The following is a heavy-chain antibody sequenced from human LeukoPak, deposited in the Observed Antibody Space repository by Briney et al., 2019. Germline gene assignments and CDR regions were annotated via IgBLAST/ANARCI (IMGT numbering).Heavy chain of an antibody. J-gene: IGHJ3*02. CDR1: GGSISSSSYY. CDR2: IYYSGST. CDR3: ARKGLGYDAFDI. V-gene: IGHV4-39*07. D-gene: IGHD6-13*01. Sequence: PSETLSLTCTVSGGSISSSSYYWGWIRQPPGKGLEWIGSIYYSGSTYYNPSLKSRVTMSVDTSKNQFSLKLSSVTAADTAVYYCARKGLGYDAFDIWGQWTMVTVSS.